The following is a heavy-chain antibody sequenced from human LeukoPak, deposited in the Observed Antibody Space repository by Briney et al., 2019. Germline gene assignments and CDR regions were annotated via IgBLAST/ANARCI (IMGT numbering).Heavy chain of an antibody. J-gene: IGHJ5*02. CDR2: IYHSGST. CDR3: ARDLSMADLGWFGP. D-gene: IGHD2-8*01. CDR1: GYSISSGYY. V-gene: IGHV4-38-2*02. Sequence: TSETLSLTCTVSGYSISSGYYWGWIRQPPGKGLEWIGSIYHSGSTYYNPSLKSRVTISVDTSKNQFSLKLSSVTAADTAVYYCARDLSMADLGWFGPWGQGTLVTVSS.